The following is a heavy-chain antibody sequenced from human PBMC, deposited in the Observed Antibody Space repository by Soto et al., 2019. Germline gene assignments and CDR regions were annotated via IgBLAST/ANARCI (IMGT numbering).Heavy chain of an antibody. CDR1: GFTLSGYA. CDR2: ISSNGVGT. V-gene: IGHV3-64*01. CDR3: ARRARPDFYYMDV. J-gene: IGHJ6*03. Sequence: GGSLRLSCAASGFTLSGYAMDWVRQAPGKGLEYVSGISSNGVGTYYANSVQGRFTISRDNSKNTVYLQMGSLRPEDMAVYYCARRARPDFYYMDVWGKGTKVTVSS. D-gene: IGHD6-6*01.